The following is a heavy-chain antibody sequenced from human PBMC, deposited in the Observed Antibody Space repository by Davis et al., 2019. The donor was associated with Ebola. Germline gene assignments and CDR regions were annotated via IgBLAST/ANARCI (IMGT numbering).Heavy chain of an antibody. CDR1: GYTFIDYG. Sequence: ASVTVSCKTSGYTFIDYGITWVRQAPGQGLEWVGWISTFTGDTNYAHRLRGRVTMTKDTSATKVYMELRSLGSDDTAVYYCARESGYCNEGTGCYGVVNWFEPWGQGTLVTVSS. J-gene: IGHJ5*02. V-gene: IGHV1-18*04. D-gene: IGHD2-15*01. CDR2: ISTFTGDT. CDR3: ARESGYCNEGTGCYGVVNWFEP.